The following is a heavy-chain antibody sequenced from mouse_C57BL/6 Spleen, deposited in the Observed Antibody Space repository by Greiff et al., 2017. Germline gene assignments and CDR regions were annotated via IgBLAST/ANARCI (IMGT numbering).Heavy chain of an antibody. D-gene: IGHD1-1*01. CDR2: IYPGSGNT. J-gene: IGHJ2*01. V-gene: IGHV1-66*01. CDR3: ATNYGSTFDY. Sequence: VQLQQSGPELVKPGASVKISCKASGYSFTSYYIHWVKQRPGQGLEWIGWIYPGSGNTKYNEKFKGKAKLTADTSSSSAYMQLSSLTSEDSAVYYCATNYGSTFDYWGQGTTLTVSS. CDR1: GYSFTSYY.